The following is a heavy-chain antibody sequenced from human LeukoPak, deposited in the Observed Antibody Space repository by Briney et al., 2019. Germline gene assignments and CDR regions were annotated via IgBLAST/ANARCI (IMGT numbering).Heavy chain of an antibody. CDR3: ARDRLGYFAQTSIDY. J-gene: IGHJ4*02. CDR1: GFTFSSYW. V-gene: IGHV3-74*01. Sequence: GGSLRLSCAASGFTFSSYWMHWVRQAPGKRLVWVSRIHSDGSRTNYADSVKGRFTISRDNAKNTLFLQMNSLRAEDTAVYYCARDRLGYFAQTSIDYWGQGTLVTVSS. CDR2: IHSDGSRT. D-gene: IGHD3-9*01.